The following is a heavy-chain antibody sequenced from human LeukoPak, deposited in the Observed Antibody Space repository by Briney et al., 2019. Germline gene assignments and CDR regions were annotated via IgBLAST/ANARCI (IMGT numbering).Heavy chain of an antibody. Sequence: GGSLRLSCAASGFTFSNYWMHWVRQAPGKGLVWVSRIDNDGSGTVYADSVKGRFTISRDNSKNTLYLQMDSLRAEDTAVYYCAKRPDGMDVWGQGTTVTVSS. CDR1: GFTFSNYW. CDR3: AKRPDGMDV. CDR2: IDNDGSGT. J-gene: IGHJ6*02. V-gene: IGHV3-74*01. D-gene: IGHD6-6*01.